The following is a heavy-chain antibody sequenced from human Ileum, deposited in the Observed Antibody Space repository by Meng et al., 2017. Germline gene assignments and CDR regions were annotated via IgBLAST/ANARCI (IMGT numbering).Heavy chain of an antibody. J-gene: IGHJ4*02. CDR1: VDSISSRDG. CDR3: VRNEGYSLGD. V-gene: IGHV4-4*02. CDR2: ISQESGRT. D-gene: IGHD2-21*01. Sequence: QVQLRRCVPGLWRPSGPLSLPCAVSVDSISSRDGWSWVRQPPGKGLEWIGEISQESGRTNYNPSLKSRVTISLDKSKNQFSLNLNSVTAADTAVYYCVRNEGYSLGDWGQGTLVTVSS.